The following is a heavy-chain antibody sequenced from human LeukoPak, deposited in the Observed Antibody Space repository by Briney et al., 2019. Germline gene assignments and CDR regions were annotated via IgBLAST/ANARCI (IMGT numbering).Heavy chain of an antibody. V-gene: IGHV3-30*04. J-gene: IGHJ4*02. CDR2: ISYDGSNK. CDR1: GFTFSSYA. Sequence: GGSLRLSCAASGFTFSSYAMHWVRQAPGKGLEWVAVISYDGSNKYYADSVKGRFTISRDNSKNTLYLQMNSLRAEDTAVYYCAREGGAGYYYGSGSYYGGLFDYWGQGTLVTASS. CDR3: AREGGAGYYYGSGSYYGGLFDY. D-gene: IGHD3-10*01.